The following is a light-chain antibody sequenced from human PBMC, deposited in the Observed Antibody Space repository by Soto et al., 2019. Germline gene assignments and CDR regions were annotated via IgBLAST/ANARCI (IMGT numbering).Light chain of an antibody. CDR3: QQYNKWPPT. V-gene: IGKV3-15*01. J-gene: IGKJ1*01. CDR2: GAS. Sequence: EIVLTQSPGTLSLSPGERATLSCRASQNISRSLAWYQQKPGQAPRLLIYGASTRDTGISARFSGSGSGTEFTLTISSLQSGDFAVYHCQQYNKWPPTFGQGTKVDIK. CDR1: QNISRS.